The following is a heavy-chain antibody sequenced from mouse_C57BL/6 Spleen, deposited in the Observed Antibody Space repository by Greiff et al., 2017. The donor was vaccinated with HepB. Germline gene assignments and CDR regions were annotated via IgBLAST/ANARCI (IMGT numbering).Heavy chain of an antibody. CDR2: ISSGGDYI. CDR3: TRENYYGSSYDYFDY. V-gene: IGHV5-9-1*02. D-gene: IGHD1-1*01. CDR1: GFTFSSYA. J-gene: IGHJ2*01. Sequence: EVKLVESGEGLVKPGGSLKLSCAASGFTFSSYAMSWVRQTPEKRLEWVAYISSGGDYIYYADTVKGRFTISRDNARNTLYLQMSSLKSEDTAMYYCTRENYYGSSYDYFDYWGQGTTLTVSS.